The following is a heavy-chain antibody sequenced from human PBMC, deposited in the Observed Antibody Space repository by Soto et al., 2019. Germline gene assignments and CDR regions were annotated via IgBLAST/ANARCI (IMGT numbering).Heavy chain of an antibody. D-gene: IGHD2-15*01. CDR2: ISWNSGSI. Sequence: EVQLVESGGGLVQPGRSLRLSCAASGFTFDDYAMHWDRQAPGKGLEWVSGISWNSGSIGYADSVKGRFTISRDNAKNSLYLQMNSLRAEDTALYYCAKGGILSDSDLWGRGTLVTVSS. CDR1: GFTFDDYA. J-gene: IGHJ2*01. CDR3: AKGGILSDSDL. V-gene: IGHV3-9*01.